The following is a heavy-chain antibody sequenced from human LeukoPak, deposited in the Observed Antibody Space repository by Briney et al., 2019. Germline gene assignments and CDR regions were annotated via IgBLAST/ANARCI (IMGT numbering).Heavy chain of an antibody. D-gene: IGHD1-26*01. CDR1: GGSISSYY. V-gene: IGHV4-59*01. CDR3: ARDIGGYYDY. J-gene: IGHJ4*02. CDR2: IYYSGST. Sequence: SETLSLTCTVSGGSISSYYWSWIRQPPGKGLEWIGYIYYSGSTNYNPSFKSRVTISVDTSKNQFSLKLSSVTAADTAVYYCARDIGGYYDYWGQGTLVTVSS.